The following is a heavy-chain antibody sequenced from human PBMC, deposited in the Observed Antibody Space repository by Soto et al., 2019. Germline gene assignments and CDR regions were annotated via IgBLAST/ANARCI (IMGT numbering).Heavy chain of an antibody. V-gene: IGHV1-2*04. CDR2: INPNSGGT. CDR1: GYTFTGYY. D-gene: IGHD6-13*01. J-gene: IGHJ6*02. Sequence: GASVKVSCKASGYTFTGYYMHWVRQAPGQGLEWMGWINPNSGGTNYAQKFQGWVTMTRDTSISTACMELSRLRSDDTAVYYCARSLSSSSWYGYYYYYGMDVWGQGTTVTVSS. CDR3: ARSLSSSSWYGYYYYYGMDV.